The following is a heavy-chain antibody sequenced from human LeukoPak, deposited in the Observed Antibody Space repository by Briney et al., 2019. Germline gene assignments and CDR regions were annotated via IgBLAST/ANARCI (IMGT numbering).Heavy chain of an antibody. J-gene: IGHJ5*02. Sequence: SETLSLTCTVSRGSSSGYSWSWIRQSPGGGLEWIGYIYYSGDTAYNPSLRSRVTLSVDTSKNQFSLQLRSVTTVDTAVYYCVRGPYGASISKWFDPWGQGTQVIVSP. CDR1: RGSSSGYS. D-gene: IGHD4/OR15-4a*01. CDR2: IYYSGDT. CDR3: VRGPYGASISKWFDP. V-gene: IGHV4-59*01.